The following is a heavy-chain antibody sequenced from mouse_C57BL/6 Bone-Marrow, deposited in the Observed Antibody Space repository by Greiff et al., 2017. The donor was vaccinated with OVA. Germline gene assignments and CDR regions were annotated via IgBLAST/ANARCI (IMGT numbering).Heavy chain of an antibody. J-gene: IGHJ3*01. CDR3: ARSYCGSSYGAY. CDR1: GYTFTSYW. D-gene: IGHD1-1*01. Sequence: QVQLQQSGAELVRPGTSVKLSCKASGYTFTSYWMHWVKQRPGQGLEWIGVIDPSDSYTNYNEKFKGKATFTVDTSSSTAYMQLSSLTSEDSAVYYCARSYCGSSYGAYWGTGTLVTVSA. V-gene: IGHV1-59*01. CDR2: IDPSDSYT.